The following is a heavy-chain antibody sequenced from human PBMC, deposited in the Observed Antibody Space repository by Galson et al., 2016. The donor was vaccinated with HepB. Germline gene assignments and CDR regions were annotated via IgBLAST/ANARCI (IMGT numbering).Heavy chain of an antibody. V-gene: IGHV3-23*01. D-gene: IGHD2-21*01. Sequence: SLRLSCAGSGFMFSSYSMTWVRQAPGKGLEWVSGLSGSSITKYYADSVKGRFTISKDNSRETVYLQMNNLRAEDTAVYYCAKGRASGFAYQYDMDVWGQGITVTVS. CDR1: GFMFSSYS. CDR3: AKGRASGFAYQYDMDV. CDR2: LSGSSITK. J-gene: IGHJ6*02.